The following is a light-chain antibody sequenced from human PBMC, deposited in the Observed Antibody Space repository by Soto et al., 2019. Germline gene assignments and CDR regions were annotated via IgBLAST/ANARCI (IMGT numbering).Light chain of an antibody. J-gene: IGKJ4*01. CDR3: QKYNNWPLP. V-gene: IGKV3-15*01. CDR2: GAS. Sequence: EIVMTQSPATLSVSPGERATLSCRASQSVSSNLAWYQQKPGQAPRLLIYGASTRATGIPARFSGSGSGTEFTLTISSLQSEDFAVYYWQKYNNWPLPFGGGTKVEIK. CDR1: QSVSSN.